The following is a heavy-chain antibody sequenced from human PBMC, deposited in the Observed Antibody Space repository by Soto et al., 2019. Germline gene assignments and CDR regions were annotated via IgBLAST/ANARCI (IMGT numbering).Heavy chain of an antibody. J-gene: IGHJ4*02. CDR1: GVSISSSSYF. V-gene: IGHV4-39*01. CDR2: IHYSGST. D-gene: IGHD3-22*01. Sequence: QLQLQESGPRLVKPSETLSLTCTVSGVSISSSSYFWGWIRQPPGKGLEWIGSIHYSGSTYYNPSLKSRVTISLTTSKNQFSLKLGFVTAADTAVYYCARQKDYYDSGGDSYFDYWGQGTLVTVSS. CDR3: ARQKDYYDSGGDSYFDY.